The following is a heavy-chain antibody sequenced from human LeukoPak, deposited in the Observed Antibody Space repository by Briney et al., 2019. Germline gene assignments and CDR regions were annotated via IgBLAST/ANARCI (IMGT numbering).Heavy chain of an antibody. J-gene: IGHJ4*02. Sequence: GGSLRLSCAASGFTFSNAWMSWVRQAPGKGLEWVGRIKSKTDGGTTDYAAPVKGRFTISRDDSKNTLYLQMNSLKTEDTAVYYCTTGSALWFGESIDPPYFDYWGQGTLDTVSS. CDR1: GFTFSNAW. V-gene: IGHV3-15*01. CDR2: IKSKTDGGTT. D-gene: IGHD3-10*01. CDR3: TTGSALWFGESIDPPYFDY.